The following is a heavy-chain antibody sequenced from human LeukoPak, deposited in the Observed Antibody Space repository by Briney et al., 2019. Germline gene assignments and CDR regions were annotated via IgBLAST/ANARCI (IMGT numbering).Heavy chain of an antibody. CDR2: IIPIFGTA. D-gene: IGHD2-15*01. CDR3: ARHRIVVVVAATRVYFDY. Sequence: SVKVSCKASGYTFTSYAMNWVRQAPGQGLEWMGGIIPIFGTANYAQKFQGRVTITADKSTSTAYMELSSLRSEDTAVYYCARHRIVVVVAATRVYFDYWGQGTLVTVSS. CDR1: GYTFTSYA. V-gene: IGHV1-69*06. J-gene: IGHJ4*02.